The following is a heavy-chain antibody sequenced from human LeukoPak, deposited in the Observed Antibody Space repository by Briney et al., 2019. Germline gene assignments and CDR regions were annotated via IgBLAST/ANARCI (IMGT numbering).Heavy chain of an antibody. CDR2: IYHSGST. CDR3: AGDIRFDP. CDR1: GYSISSGYY. J-gene: IGHJ5*02. D-gene: IGHD2-2*02. Sequence: SETLSLTCTVSGYSISSGYYWGWTRQPPGKGLEWIGSIYHSGSTYYNPSLKSRVTISVDTSKNQFSLKLSSVTAADTAVYYCAGDIRFDPWGQGTLVTVSS. V-gene: IGHV4-38-2*02.